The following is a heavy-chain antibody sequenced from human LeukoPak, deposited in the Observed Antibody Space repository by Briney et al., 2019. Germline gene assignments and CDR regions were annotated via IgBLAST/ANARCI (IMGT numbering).Heavy chain of an antibody. CDR2: IHYSGST. CDR3: ARVGTGRNYNNYGMDV. Sequence: SETLSLTCTVSGDSISSSDYYWSWIRQPPGKGLEWIGYIHYSGSTYYNPSLKSRVTISVDTSKNQFSLKLGSVTAADTAVYYCARVGTGRNYNNYGMDVWGQGTTVTVSS. V-gene: IGHV4-30-4*01. CDR1: GDSISSSDYY. D-gene: IGHD1-7*01. J-gene: IGHJ6*02.